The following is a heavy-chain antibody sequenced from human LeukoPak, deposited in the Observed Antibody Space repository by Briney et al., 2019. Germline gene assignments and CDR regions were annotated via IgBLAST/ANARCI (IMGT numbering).Heavy chain of an antibody. CDR3: ASAAARYCTGGSCSPDS. V-gene: IGHV3-53*01. J-gene: IGHJ4*02. Sequence: GGSLRLSCAASGFTFSSYSMNWVRQAPGKGLEWVSVIYAGGSTYYADSVKGRFSISRDNSKNTLYLQMSNLRAEDTAVYYCASAAARYCTGGSCSPDSWGQGTLVTVSS. CDR1: GFTFSSYS. D-gene: IGHD2-8*02. CDR2: IYAGGST.